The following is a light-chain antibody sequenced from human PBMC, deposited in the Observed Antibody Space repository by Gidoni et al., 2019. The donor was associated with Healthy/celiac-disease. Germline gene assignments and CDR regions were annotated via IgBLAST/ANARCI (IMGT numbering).Light chain of an antibody. CDR3: QQSFSSPRT. V-gene: IGKV1-39*01. J-gene: IGKJ2*02. Sequence: DIQMTQSPSSLSASVGDRVTITCRASQSISSYLNWYQQKPGKAPKLLIYAASSLQSGVPSRFSGSGSGTDFTLTITSLHPGDFATYFCQQSFSSPRTFXQXTKLEIK. CDR2: AAS. CDR1: QSISSY.